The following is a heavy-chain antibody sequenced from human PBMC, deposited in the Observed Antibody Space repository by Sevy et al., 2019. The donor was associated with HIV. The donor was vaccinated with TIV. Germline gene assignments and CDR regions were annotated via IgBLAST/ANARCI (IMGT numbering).Heavy chain of an antibody. V-gene: IGHV1-46*01. J-gene: IGHJ4*02. CDR3: ARGALYGSGNFYYFDY. CDR2: INPSGGST. CDR1: GYTFTRYY. D-gene: IGHD3-10*01. Sequence: ASVKVSCKASGYTFTRYYMHWVRQAPGQGLEWMGIINPSGGSTSYAQKFQGRVTMTRDPSTSTVYMELSGLRSEDTAVYYCARGALYGSGNFYYFDYWGQGTLVTVSS.